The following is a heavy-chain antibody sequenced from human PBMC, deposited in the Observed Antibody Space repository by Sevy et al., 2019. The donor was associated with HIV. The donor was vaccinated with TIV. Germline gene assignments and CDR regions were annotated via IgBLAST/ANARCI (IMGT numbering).Heavy chain of an antibody. V-gene: IGHV3-23*01. CDR1: GFTFSNYA. Sequence: GGSLRLSCAASGFTFSNYAMTWVRQAPGKGLEWVSGISGSGGSTYYADSVKGRFTFSRDNSKNTVYLQMNSLRAEDTAMYYCAKGRGFSAYDAYDFWGQGTLVTVSS. CDR3: AKGRGFSAYDAYDF. CDR2: ISGSGGST. D-gene: IGHD5-12*01. J-gene: IGHJ4*02.